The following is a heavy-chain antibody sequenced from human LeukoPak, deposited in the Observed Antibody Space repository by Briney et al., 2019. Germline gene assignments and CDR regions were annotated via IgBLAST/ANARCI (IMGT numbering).Heavy chain of an antibody. CDR1: GFTFSSYA. V-gene: IGHV3-30-3*01. Sequence: GGSLRLSCAASGFTFSSYAMHWVRQAPGKGLEWVAVISYDGSNKYYADSVKGRFTTSRDNSKNTLYLQMNSLRAEDTAVYYCARREEYYYDSSGYYPDYWGQGTLVTVSS. D-gene: IGHD3-22*01. CDR2: ISYDGSNK. CDR3: ARREEYYYDSSGYYPDY. J-gene: IGHJ4*02.